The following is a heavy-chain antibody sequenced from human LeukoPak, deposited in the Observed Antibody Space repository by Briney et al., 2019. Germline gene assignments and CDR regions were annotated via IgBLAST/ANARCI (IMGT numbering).Heavy chain of an antibody. CDR1: GGSISSYY. V-gene: IGHV4-59*01. D-gene: IGHD1-26*01. CDR2: IYYSGST. J-gene: IGHJ3*02. Sequence: SETLSLTCTVSGGSISSYYWSWIRQPPGKGLEWIGYIYYSGSTSYNPSLKSRVTISVDTSKKQFSLKLSSVTAADTAFYYCARYIVSYPHDAFDIWGQGTMVTVTS. CDR3: ARYIVSYPHDAFDI.